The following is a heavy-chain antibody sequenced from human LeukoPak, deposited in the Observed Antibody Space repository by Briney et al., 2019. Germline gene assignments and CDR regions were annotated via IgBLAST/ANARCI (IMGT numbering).Heavy chain of an antibody. CDR2: IIPIFGTA. CDR3: ARGAAGSSWTDY. Sequence: ASVKVSCKASGYTFTSYGISWVRQAPGQGLEWMGGIIPIFGTANYAQKFQGRVTITADESTSTAYMELSSLRSEDTAVYYCARGAAGSSWTDYWGQGTLVTVSS. D-gene: IGHD6-13*01. V-gene: IGHV1-69*13. J-gene: IGHJ4*02. CDR1: GYTFTSYG.